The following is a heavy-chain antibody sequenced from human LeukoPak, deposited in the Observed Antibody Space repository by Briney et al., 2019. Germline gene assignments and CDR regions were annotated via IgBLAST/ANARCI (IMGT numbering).Heavy chain of an antibody. D-gene: IGHD3-22*01. V-gene: IGHV4-59*01. CDR2: IYYSGST. J-gene: IGHJ4*02. CDR1: GGSIGSYY. CDR3: ARDRSDGCGYYGYYFDY. Sequence: PSETLSLTCIISGGSIGSYYWSWIRQPPGKGLEWIGHIYYSGSTDYNPSLRSRVTISVDTSKNQFSPRLSSVTAADTAVYYCARDRSDGCGYYGYYFDYWGQGTLVSVSS.